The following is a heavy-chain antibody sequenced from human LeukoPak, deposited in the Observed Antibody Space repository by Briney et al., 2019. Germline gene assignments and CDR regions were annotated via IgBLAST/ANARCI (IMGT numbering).Heavy chain of an antibody. V-gene: IGHV5-10-1*01. CDR3: ARHKYDSSGYFYLAY. J-gene: IGHJ4*02. CDR1: GYXFTSYW. Sequence: GESLKISCNGSGYXFTSYWISWVRQMPGKGLEWMGKIDPSDTYTNYSPSSQGNVTMSADKSISTAYLQWSSLTASDTAMYYCARHKYDSSGYFYLAYWGQGTLVTVSS. D-gene: IGHD3-22*01. CDR2: IDPSDTYT.